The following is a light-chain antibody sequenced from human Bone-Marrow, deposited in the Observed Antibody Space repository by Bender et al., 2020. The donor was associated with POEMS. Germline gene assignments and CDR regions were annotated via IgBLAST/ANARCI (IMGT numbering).Light chain of an antibody. CDR1: SSDIAYYNF. CDR2: DVN. J-gene: IGLJ1*01. CDR3: SSYAGSNNLYV. Sequence: QSALTQPRSVSGSPGQSVTISCTGTSSDIAYYNFFSWYQQHPRKAPKLMVYDVNKRPSGVPDRFSGSKSGNTASLTVSGLQAEDEADYYSSSYAGSNNLYVFGTGTNVTVL. V-gene: IGLV2-11*01.